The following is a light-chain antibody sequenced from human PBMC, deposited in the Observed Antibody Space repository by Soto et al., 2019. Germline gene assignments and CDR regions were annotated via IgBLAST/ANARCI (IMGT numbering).Light chain of an antibody. Sequence: EIVLTQSPATLSLSPGERAALSCRASQSVGSYLAWYQQKPGQAPRLLIYDASNRATGIPARFSGSGSGTDFPLTISSLEPEDFAVYFCQHRANWPLTFGGGTSVEIK. J-gene: IGKJ4*01. CDR3: QHRANWPLT. CDR2: DAS. CDR1: QSVGSY. V-gene: IGKV3-11*01.